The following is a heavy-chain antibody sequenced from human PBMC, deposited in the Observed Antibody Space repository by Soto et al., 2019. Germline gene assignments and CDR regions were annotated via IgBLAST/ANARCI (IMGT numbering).Heavy chain of an antibody. CDR3: VGEGSSAVSDY. V-gene: IGHV3-23*01. CDR1: GFTFSSYA. CDR2: ISGSGGST. D-gene: IGHD6-6*01. J-gene: IGHJ4*02. Sequence: GGSLRLSCAASGFTFSSYAMSWVRQAPGKGLEWVSAISGSGGSTYYADFVKGRFTISRDNSKNTLYLQMNSLRAEDTAVYYCVGEGSSAVSDYWGQGTLVTVSS.